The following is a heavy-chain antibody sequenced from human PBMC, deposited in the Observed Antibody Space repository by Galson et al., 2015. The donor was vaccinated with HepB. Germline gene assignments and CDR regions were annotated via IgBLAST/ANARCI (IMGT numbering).Heavy chain of an antibody. CDR1: GFTIADYA. Sequence: SLRLSCAASGFTIADYAMHWVRQAPGKGLEWVSGISWQSGTIAYADSVKGRFTIPRDNAKNPLYLQMDTLRREDTAVYFCARSVGATYFDYWGQGTLVTVSS. J-gene: IGHJ4*02. CDR2: ISWQSGTI. V-gene: IGHV3-9*01. CDR3: ARSVGATYFDY. D-gene: IGHD1-26*01.